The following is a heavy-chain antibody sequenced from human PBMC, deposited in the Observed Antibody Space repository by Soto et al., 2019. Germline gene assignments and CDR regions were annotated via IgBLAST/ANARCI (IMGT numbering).Heavy chain of an antibody. CDR3: AKSVVIVVATYFDY. Sequence: GSLRLSCAASGFTFSSYAMSWVRQAPGKGLEWVSAISGSGGSTYYADSVKGRFTISRDNSKNTPYLQMNSLRAEDTAVYYCAKSVVIVVATYFDYWGQGTLVTVSS. CDR2: ISGSGGST. D-gene: IGHD3-22*01. CDR1: GFTFSSYA. V-gene: IGHV3-23*01. J-gene: IGHJ4*02.